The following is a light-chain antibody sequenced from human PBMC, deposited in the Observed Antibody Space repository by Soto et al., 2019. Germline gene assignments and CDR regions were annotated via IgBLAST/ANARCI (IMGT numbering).Light chain of an antibody. CDR2: WAS. CDR1: QSVLYSSNNKNY. CDR3: QQYYNTPYT. V-gene: IGKV4-1*01. J-gene: IGKJ2*01. Sequence: DIVMTQSPDFLAVSLGERATINCKSSQSVLYSSNNKNYLAWYQQKPGQPPKLLIYWASTRESGVPDRFSGSGSGKDFTLTISSLQAEDVAVYYCQQYYNTPYTFGQGTKLEIK.